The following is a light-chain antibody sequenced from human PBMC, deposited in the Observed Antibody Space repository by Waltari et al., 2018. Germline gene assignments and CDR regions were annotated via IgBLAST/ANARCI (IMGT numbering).Light chain of an antibody. CDR2: VAS. CDR1: QGINTY. Sequence: DIQLTQSPSSLSASVGDRVHITCRASQGINTYLAWYQQKLGKAPKLLIYVASTLQSGVPSRFSGSGSGTEFTLTISSLQPEDFATYYCQQVKTYPYTFGQGTKLEIK. V-gene: IGKV1-9*01. CDR3: QQVKTYPYT. J-gene: IGKJ2*01.